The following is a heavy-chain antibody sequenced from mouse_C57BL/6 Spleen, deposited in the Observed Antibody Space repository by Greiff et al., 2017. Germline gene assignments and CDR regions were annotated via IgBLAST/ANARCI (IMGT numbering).Heavy chain of an antibody. CDR2: IYPGDGDT. J-gene: IGHJ2*01. CDR1: GYAFSSSW. V-gene: IGHV1-82*01. Sequence: VQLQQSGPELVKPGASVKISCKASGYAFSSSWMNWVKQRPGKGLEWIGRIYPGDGDTNYNGKFKGKATLTADKSSSTAYMQLSSLTSEDSAVYFCERESFFFDYWGQGTTLTVSS. CDR3: ERESFFFDY.